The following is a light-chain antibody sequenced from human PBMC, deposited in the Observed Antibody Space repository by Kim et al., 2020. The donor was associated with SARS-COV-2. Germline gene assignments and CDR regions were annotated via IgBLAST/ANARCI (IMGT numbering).Light chain of an antibody. CDR3: AAWDASLNNRV. Sequence: QSVLTQPPSASGTPGQRVTISCSGSISNIGSDTVNWYQQLPGTAPKLLIYSNNQRPSGVPARFSGSKSGTSASLAISGLQSEDEADYYCAAWDASLNNRVFGGGTQLTVL. CDR2: SNN. J-gene: IGLJ3*02. CDR1: ISNIGSDT. V-gene: IGLV1-44*01.